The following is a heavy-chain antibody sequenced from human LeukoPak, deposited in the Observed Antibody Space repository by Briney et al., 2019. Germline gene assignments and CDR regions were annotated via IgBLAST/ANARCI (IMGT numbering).Heavy chain of an antibody. D-gene: IGHD2-2*02. V-gene: IGHV4/OR15-8*01. J-gene: IGHJ6*02. CDR2: IHHNGTR. Sequence: SETLSLTCGVSVGSISRGNWWTWVRQSPGKGLEWIGEIHHNGTRNYNPSLKSRVIISLDTFKNHISLILTSLTAADTAVYYCASAPILRGEGGEHYRCGLDVWGQGTTVIVSS. CDR3: ASAPILRGEGGEHYRCGLDV. CDR1: VGSISRGNW.